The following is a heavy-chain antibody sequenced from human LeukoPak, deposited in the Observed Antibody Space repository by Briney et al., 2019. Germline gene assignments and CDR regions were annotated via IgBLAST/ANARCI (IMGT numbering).Heavy chain of an antibody. D-gene: IGHD6-19*01. J-gene: IGHJ4*02. V-gene: IGHV3-48*03. CDR3: ARDLRSGWFSY. Sequence: GGSLRLSCAASGFTFSLFEMNWVRQAPGKGLEWISYISSGVTTIHYADSVKGRFTISRDNAENSIYLQMNSLRVEDTGVYYCARDLRSGWFSYWGQGALVIVSS. CDR2: ISSGVTTI. CDR1: GFTFSLFE.